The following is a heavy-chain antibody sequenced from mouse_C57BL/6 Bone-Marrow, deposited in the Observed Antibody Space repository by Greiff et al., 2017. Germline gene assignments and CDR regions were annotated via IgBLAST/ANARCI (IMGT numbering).Heavy chain of an antibody. Sequence: EVKVVESGGDLVKPGGSLKLSCAASGFTFSSYGMSWVRQTPDKRLEWVATISSGGSYTYYPDSVKGRFTISRDNAKNTLYLQRSSLKSEDTAMYYCARQIYYDYDDWFAYWGQGTLVTVSA. CDR3: ARQIYYDYDDWFAY. D-gene: IGHD2-4*01. V-gene: IGHV5-6*01. CDR2: ISSGGSYT. CDR1: GFTFSSYG. J-gene: IGHJ3*01.